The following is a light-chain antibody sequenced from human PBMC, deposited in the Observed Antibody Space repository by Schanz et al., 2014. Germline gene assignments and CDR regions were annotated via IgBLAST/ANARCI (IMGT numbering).Light chain of an antibody. CDR3: QSYDSSLSGSV. CDR1: TSNVGSYT. CDR2: SDN. Sequence: QSVLTQPPSASGTPGQRVTISCSGSTSNVGSYTVNWYQQLPGTAPKLLIYSDNQRPSGVPDRFFGSKSGTSASLAISGLQSEDEADYYCQSYDSSLSGSVFGGGTKLTVL. J-gene: IGLJ3*02. V-gene: IGLV1-44*01.